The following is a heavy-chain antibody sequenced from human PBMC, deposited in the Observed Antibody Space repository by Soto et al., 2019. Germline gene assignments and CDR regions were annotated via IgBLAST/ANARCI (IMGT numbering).Heavy chain of an antibody. CDR3: ARSSGLGIDF. V-gene: IGHV3-33*01. CDR2: IWYDESKK. Sequence: LRLSCAASGFTFNTHGIHWVRQAPGKGLEWVAVIWYDESKKYYEDSVTGRFTISRDNSRSALYLQMDSLRAEDTGVYYCARSSGLGIDFWGQGTLVTVSS. D-gene: IGHD6-19*01. CDR1: GFTFNTHG. J-gene: IGHJ4*02.